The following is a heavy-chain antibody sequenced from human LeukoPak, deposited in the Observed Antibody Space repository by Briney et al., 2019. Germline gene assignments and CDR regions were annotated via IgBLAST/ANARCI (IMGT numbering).Heavy chain of an antibody. CDR2: IYTSGST. Sequence: SETLSLTCTVSGASIRSYYWLWLRHPAGKALVGLGRIYTSGSTNNNPSLKGRVTMSVDTSRNQFSLKLSSVTAAGRAVYYCAREYTMVRGVIRWFDPWGQGTLVTVSS. D-gene: IGHD3-10*01. CDR1: GASIRSYY. V-gene: IGHV4-4*07. CDR3: AREYTMVRGVIRWFDP. J-gene: IGHJ5*02.